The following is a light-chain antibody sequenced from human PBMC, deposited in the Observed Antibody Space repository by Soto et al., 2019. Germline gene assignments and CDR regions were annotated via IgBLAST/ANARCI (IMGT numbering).Light chain of an antibody. CDR2: DAS. Sequence: DIVFTQSPAALSLSPGERSTLSCRASHSLSTSLAWYQKKPGQAPSLLIYDASNRAAGIPASFTASGSGTDFTLTISSPDPEPFVAYFGQHCAKWSLTF. CDR1: HSLSTS. J-gene: IGKJ1*01. CDR3: QHCAKWSLT. V-gene: IGKV3-11*01.